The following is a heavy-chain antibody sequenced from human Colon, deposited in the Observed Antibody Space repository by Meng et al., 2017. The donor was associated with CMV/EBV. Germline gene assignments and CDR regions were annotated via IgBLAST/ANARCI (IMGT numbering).Heavy chain of an antibody. D-gene: IGHD3-3*01. CDR1: GFTFSSYA. Sequence: GESLKISCVGSGFTFSSYAMHWVRQAPGKGLEWVAVISYDGSNKYYADSVKGRFTISRDNSKNTLYLQMNSLRAEDTAVYYCARDSKGITIFGVVRPYYYGMDVWGQGTTVTVSS. CDR2: ISYDGSNK. J-gene: IGHJ6*02. CDR3: ARDSKGITIFGVVRPYYYGMDV. V-gene: IGHV3-30-3*01.